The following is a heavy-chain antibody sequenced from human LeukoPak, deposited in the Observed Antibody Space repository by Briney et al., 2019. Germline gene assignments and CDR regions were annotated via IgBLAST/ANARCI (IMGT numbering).Heavy chain of an antibody. D-gene: IGHD6-13*01. Sequence: TGGSLRLSCAASGFTFSSYAMSWVRQAPGKGLEWVSAISGSGGSTYYADSVKGRFTISRDNSKNTLYLQMNSLRAEDTAVYYCARDEAAAGAFDYWGQGTLVTVSS. CDR3: ARDEAAAGAFDY. V-gene: IGHV3-23*01. CDR2: ISGSGGST. J-gene: IGHJ4*02. CDR1: GFTFSSYA.